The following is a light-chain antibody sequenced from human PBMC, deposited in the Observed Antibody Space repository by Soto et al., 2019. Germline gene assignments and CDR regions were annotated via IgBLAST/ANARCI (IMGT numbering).Light chain of an antibody. CDR2: GAS. Sequence: EAVLTQSPGTLSLSPGERATLSCRASQSLSRNYLAWYQQKPGQAPRLLVSGASSRATGIPDRFSGSGSGTDFTLTISRLEPEDFAVYYCQQYDSSPRTFGQGTNVEIK. J-gene: IGKJ1*01. CDR3: QQYDSSPRT. V-gene: IGKV3-20*01. CDR1: QSLSRNY.